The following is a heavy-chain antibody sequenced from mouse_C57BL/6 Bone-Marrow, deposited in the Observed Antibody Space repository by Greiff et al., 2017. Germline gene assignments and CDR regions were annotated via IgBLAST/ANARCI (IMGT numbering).Heavy chain of an antibody. J-gene: IGHJ2*01. CDR1: GFTLSDYY. CDR2: ISNGGGST. D-gene: IGHD1-1*01. CDR3: EKGVITTVEATYYFDY. Sequence: EVKLMESGGGLVQPGGSLKLSCAASGFTLSDYYMYWVRQTPEKRLEWVAYISNGGGSTYYPDTVKGRSTISRDNAKNTLYLQMSRLKSEDTAMYYGEKGVITTVEATYYFDYWGQGTTLTVSS. V-gene: IGHV5-12*01.